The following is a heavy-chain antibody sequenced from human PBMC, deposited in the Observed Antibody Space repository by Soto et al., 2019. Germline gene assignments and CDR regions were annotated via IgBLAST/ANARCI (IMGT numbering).Heavy chain of an antibody. CDR2: IYYTGNT. Sequence: QVQLQESGPELVKPSQTLSLTCTVSGGSISSNGHYWTWIRQHPGKGLEWIAYIYYTGNTYYNPSLKSRLSISVDTSKNQFSINSRSVTAADTAVYYCAREQWGYDSWGQGTLVTVSS. CDR1: GGSISSNGHY. D-gene: IGHD2-15*01. V-gene: IGHV4-31*03. J-gene: IGHJ4*02. CDR3: AREQWGYDS.